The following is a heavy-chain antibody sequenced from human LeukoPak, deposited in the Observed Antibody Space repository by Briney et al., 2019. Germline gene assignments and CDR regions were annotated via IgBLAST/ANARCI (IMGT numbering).Heavy chain of an antibody. CDR2: IYYSGST. CDR1: GGSISSYY. Sequence: PETLSLTCTVSGGSISSYYWSWIRQPPGKGLEWIGYIYYSGSTNYNPSLKSRVTISVDTSKNQFSLKLSSATAADTAVYYCARDLPYCSGGSCSTWGQGTLVTVSS. CDR3: ARDLPYCSGGSCST. J-gene: IGHJ5*02. D-gene: IGHD2-15*01. V-gene: IGHV4-59*01.